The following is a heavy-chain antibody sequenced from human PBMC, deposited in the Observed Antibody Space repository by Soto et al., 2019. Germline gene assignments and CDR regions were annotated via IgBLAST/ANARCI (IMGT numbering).Heavy chain of an antibody. D-gene: IGHD4-17*01. V-gene: IGHV1-69*02. CDR2: IIPILGIA. CDR3: ATGGGTTVTSDY. CDR1: GGTFSSYI. Sequence: QVQLVQSGAEVKKPGSSVKVSCKASGGTFSSYIISWVRQAPGQGLEWMGRIIPILGIANYAQKFQGRVTISADKSTSTAYMELSSLRSEDTALYYCATGGGTTVTSDYWGLGILVTASS. J-gene: IGHJ4*02.